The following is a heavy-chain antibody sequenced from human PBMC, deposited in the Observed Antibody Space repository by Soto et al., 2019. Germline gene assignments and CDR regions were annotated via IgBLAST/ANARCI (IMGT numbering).Heavy chain of an antibody. D-gene: IGHD6-19*01. Sequence: SHTLSLTCSVSGGSISSNYWSWIRQPPGKGLEWIGYIYYSGSTNYNPSLKSRVTISVDTSKNQFSLKLSSVTAADTAVYYCARSSASSGWYGRFDYWGQGTLVTVSS. CDR3: ARSSASSGWYGRFDY. CDR2: IYYSGST. CDR1: GGSISSNY. J-gene: IGHJ4*02. V-gene: IGHV4-59*01.